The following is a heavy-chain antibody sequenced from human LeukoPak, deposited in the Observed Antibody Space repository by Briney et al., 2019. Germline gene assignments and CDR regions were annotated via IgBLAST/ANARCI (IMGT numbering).Heavy chain of an antibody. D-gene: IGHD3-22*01. J-gene: IGHJ4*02. CDR3: AKVIAYYYDSSGYYGY. CDR2: ISGSGGST. CDR1: GFTFSSYA. V-gene: IGHV3-23*01. Sequence: GGSLRLSCAASGFTFSSYAMSWVRQAPGKGLEWVSAISGSGGSTYYADSVKGRFTISRDNSKNTLYLQMNSLRAEDTAVYYCAKVIAYYYDSSGYYGYWGQGTLVTASS.